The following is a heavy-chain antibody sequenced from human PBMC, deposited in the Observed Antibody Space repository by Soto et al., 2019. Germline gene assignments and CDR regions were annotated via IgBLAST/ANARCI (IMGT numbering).Heavy chain of an antibody. CDR1: GGSISSGGYS. CDR3: ARVTGDGSGSYYSPDYYYYGMDV. D-gene: IGHD3-10*01. Sequence: QLQLQESGSGLVKPSQTLSLTCAVSGGSISSGGYSWSWIRQPPGKGLEWIGYIYHSGSTYYNPSLKSRVTISVDRSKNQFSLKLSSVTAADTAVYYCARVTGDGSGSYYSPDYYYYGMDVWGQGTTVTVSS. CDR2: IYHSGST. J-gene: IGHJ6*02. V-gene: IGHV4-30-2*01.